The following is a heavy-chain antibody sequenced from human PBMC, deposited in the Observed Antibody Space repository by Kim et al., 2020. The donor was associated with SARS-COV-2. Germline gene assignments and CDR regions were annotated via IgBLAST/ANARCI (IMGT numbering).Heavy chain of an antibody. CDR1: GGTFSSYA. D-gene: IGHD2-2*01. J-gene: IGHJ4*02. CDR3: ARDPNCSSTSCPTDFDY. Sequence: SVKVSCKASGGTFSSYAISWVRQAPGQGLEWMGGIIPIFGTANYAQKFQGRVTITADESTSTAYMELSSLRSEDTAVYYCARDPNCSSTSCPTDFDYWGQGTLVTVSS. V-gene: IGHV1-69*13. CDR2: IIPIFGTA.